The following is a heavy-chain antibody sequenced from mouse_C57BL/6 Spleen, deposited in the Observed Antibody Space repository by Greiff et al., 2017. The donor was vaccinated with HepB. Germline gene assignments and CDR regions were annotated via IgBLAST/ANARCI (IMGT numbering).Heavy chain of an antibody. V-gene: IGHV1-54*01. CDR3: AREGITTPYFDY. CDR1: GYAFTNYL. CDR2: INPGSGGT. Sequence: VQLVESGAELVRPGTSVKVSCKASGYAFTNYLIEWVKQRPGQGLEWIGVINPGSGGTNYNEKFKGKATLTADKSSSTAYMQLSSLTSEDSAVYFCAREGITTPYFDYWGQGTTLTVSS. D-gene: IGHD1-1*01. J-gene: IGHJ2*01.